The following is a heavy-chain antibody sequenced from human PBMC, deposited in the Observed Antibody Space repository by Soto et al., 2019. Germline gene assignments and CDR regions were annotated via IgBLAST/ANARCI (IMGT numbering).Heavy chain of an antibody. Sequence: ASVKVSCKASGYTFTGYYMHWVRQAPGQGLEWMGWINPNSGGTNYAQKFQGWVTMTRDTSISTAYMELSRLRSDDTAVYYCPRDAAGSSLGYYYYGMDVWGQGTTVTVSS. CDR3: PRDAAGSSLGYYYYGMDV. CDR2: INPNSGGT. J-gene: IGHJ6*02. V-gene: IGHV1-2*04. CDR1: GYTFTGYY.